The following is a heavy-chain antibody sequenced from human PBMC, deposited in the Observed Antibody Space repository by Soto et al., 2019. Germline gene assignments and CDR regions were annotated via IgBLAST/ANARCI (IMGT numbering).Heavy chain of an antibody. D-gene: IGHD1-7*01. Sequence: GGSLRLSCAASGFTFSSYGMHWVRQAPGKGLEWVAVITCDGSNKYYADSVKGRFTISRDNSKNTLYLQLNSLRAEDTAVYYCAKHRYNWNYYALDIWGQGTMVTVSS. V-gene: IGHV3-30*18. CDR3: AKHRYNWNYYALDI. CDR2: ITCDGSNK. J-gene: IGHJ3*02. CDR1: GFTFSSYG.